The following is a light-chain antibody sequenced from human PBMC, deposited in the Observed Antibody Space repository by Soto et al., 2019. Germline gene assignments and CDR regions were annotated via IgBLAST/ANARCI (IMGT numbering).Light chain of an antibody. Sequence: EIVMTQSPASLSVSPGERATLSCRASQSVSSILAWYQQKPGQAPRLLIYGASTRATGIPARFSGSGSGTEFTLTISSLQSEDFAVYYCQQYSNWPLTFGQGTKVDIK. CDR1: QSVSSI. CDR3: QQYSNWPLT. CDR2: GAS. V-gene: IGKV3-15*01. J-gene: IGKJ1*01.